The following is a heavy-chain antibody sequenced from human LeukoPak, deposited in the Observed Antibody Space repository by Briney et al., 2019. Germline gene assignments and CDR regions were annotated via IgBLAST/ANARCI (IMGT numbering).Heavy chain of an antibody. CDR1: GFMFSSHW. J-gene: IGHJ4*02. V-gene: IGHV3-30*18. D-gene: IGHD6-19*01. CDR2: ISYDGSNK. CDR3: AKDRQSGSGWYRVTPNY. Sequence: PGGSLRLSCAASGFMFSSHWMSWVRQAPGKGLEWVAVISYDGSNKYYADSVKGRFTISRDNSKNTLYLQMNSLRAEDTAVYYCAKDRQSGSGWYRVTPNYWGQGTLVTVSS.